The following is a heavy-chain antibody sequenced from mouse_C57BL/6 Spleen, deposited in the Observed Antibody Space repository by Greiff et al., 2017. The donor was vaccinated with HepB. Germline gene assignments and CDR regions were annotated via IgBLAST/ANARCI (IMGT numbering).Heavy chain of an antibody. Sequence: VQLQQSGAELAKPGASVKLSCKASGYTFTSYWMHWVKQRPGQGLEWIGYINPSSGYTKYNQKFKDKATLTADKSSSTAYMQLSSLTYEDSAVYYCARSYYGSSYEAWFAYWGQGTLVTVSA. V-gene: IGHV1-7*01. D-gene: IGHD1-1*01. CDR2: INPSSGYT. J-gene: IGHJ3*01. CDR3: ARSYYGSSYEAWFAY. CDR1: GYTFTSYW.